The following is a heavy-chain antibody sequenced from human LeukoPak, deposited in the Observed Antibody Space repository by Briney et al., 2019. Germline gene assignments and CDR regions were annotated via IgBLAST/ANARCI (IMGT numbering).Heavy chain of an antibody. CDR3: ARVSAITGATDALDF. Sequence: GGSLRLSCAASGFTFSDHFMDWVRQAPGKGLEWVGRIRKKPNSYTTEYAASVKGRFTFSRDDSKNSLYLQMNSLEAEGTGVYYCARVSAITGATDALDFWGQGTMVTVSS. CDR2: IRKKPNSYTT. D-gene: IGHD1-20*01. CDR1: GFTFSDHF. J-gene: IGHJ3*01. V-gene: IGHV3-72*01.